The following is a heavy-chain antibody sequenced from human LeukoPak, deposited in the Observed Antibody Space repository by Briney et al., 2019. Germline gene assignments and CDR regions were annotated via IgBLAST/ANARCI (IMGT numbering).Heavy chain of an antibody. CDR2: ISGSGGST. D-gene: IGHD2-2*02. CDR1: GFTFSIYA. CDR3: AKSGDQLLYPYSFDY. J-gene: IGHJ4*02. Sequence: PGGSLRLFCAASGFTFSIYAMSWARHAPGKGLEWVSAISGSGGSTYYADSVKGRFTISRDNSKNTLYLQMNSLRAEDTAVYYCAKSGDQLLYPYSFDYWGQGTLVTVSS. V-gene: IGHV3-23*01.